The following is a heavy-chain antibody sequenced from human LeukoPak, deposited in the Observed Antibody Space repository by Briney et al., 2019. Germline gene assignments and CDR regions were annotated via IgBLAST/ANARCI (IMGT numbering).Heavy chain of an antibody. CDR3: AKDRPNYYGSNGHYYKLNGDC. CDR1: GFTFSSYA. Sequence: PGGSLRLSCAASGFTFSSYAMSWVRQAPGKGLEWVSSLTSSGAATYYADSVKGRFTISRDNSDNTLYLQMNSLRAEDTAVYYCAKDRPNYYGSNGHYYKLNGDCWGQGTLVTVSS. J-gene: IGHJ4*02. D-gene: IGHD3-22*01. V-gene: IGHV3-23*01. CDR2: LTSSGAAT.